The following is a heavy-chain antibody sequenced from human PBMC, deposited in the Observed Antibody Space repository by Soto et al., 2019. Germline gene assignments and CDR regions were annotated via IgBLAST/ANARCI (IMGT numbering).Heavy chain of an antibody. J-gene: IGHJ4*02. V-gene: IGHV3-53*02. CDR1: GFTVSNNY. CDR2: IYSGGST. Sequence: EVQLVETGGGLIQPGGSLRLSCAASGFTVSNNYMGWVRQAPGKGLEWVSRIYSGGSTFYADSVKGRFTISRDNSKNTLFLQMNSLRAEDTAVYFCATYTSLDYWGQGTLVTVSS. CDR3: ATYTSLDY. D-gene: IGHD2-2*02.